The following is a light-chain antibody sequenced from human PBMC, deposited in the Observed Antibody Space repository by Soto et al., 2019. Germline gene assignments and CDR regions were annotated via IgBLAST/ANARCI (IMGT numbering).Light chain of an antibody. CDR3: SSYTSSSTPWV. Sequence: VLTKPTSRFGVSGEGLTISCTGDSSDVGGYNYVSWYQHHPGKAPKLMICDVSDRPSGVSNRFSGSKSGNTASLTISGLQAEDEADYYCSSYTSSSTPWVFGTGTKVTVL. CDR2: DVS. V-gene: IGLV2-14*03. CDR1: SSDVGGYNY. J-gene: IGLJ1*01.